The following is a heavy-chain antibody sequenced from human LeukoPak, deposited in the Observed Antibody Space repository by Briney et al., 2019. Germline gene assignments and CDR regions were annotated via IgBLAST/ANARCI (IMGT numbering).Heavy chain of an antibody. CDR3: AKDSRSITAAGRRDHYYYGMDV. CDR2: ISGSGGST. CDR1: GFTFSSYA. Sequence: GGSLRLSCAASGFTFSSYAMSWVRQAPGKGLEWVSGISGSGGSTYYADSVTGRFTISRDNSKNMLYLQMNSLRAEDTAVYYCAKDSRSITAAGRRDHYYYGMDVWGQGTTVAVSS. J-gene: IGHJ6*02. D-gene: IGHD6-13*01. V-gene: IGHV3-23*01.